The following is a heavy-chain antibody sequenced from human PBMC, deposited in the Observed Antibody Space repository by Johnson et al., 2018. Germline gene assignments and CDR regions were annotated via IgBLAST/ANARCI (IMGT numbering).Heavy chain of an antibody. CDR3: ARDEGRGSGTTYYYYYYGMDV. J-gene: IGHJ6*02. D-gene: IGHD1-7*01. CDR1: GFTFSSYS. CDR2: ISSSSSYI. V-gene: IGHV3-21*01. Sequence: EVQLLETGGGLVKPGGSLRLSCAASGFTFSSYSMNWVRQAPGKGLEWVSSISSSSSYIYYADSVTGRFTISRDKAKNSLYLQMNSLRAEDTAVYYCARDEGRGSGTTYYYYYYGMDVWGQGTTVTVSS.